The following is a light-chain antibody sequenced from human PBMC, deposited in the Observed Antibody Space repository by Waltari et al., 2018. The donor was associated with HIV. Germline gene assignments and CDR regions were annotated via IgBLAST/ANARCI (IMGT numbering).Light chain of an antibody. CDR3: QAWDSSTAFYV. Sequence: YELTQPPSLYVSPGHTASITCARVNSAEKYGCWYQQKPGQSPVLVIYQDNKRPSGIPERFSGSNSGNTATLTISGTQAVDEADYYCQAWDSSTAFYVFGTGTKVTVL. CDR2: QDN. V-gene: IGLV3-1*01. CDR1: NSAEKY. J-gene: IGLJ1*01.